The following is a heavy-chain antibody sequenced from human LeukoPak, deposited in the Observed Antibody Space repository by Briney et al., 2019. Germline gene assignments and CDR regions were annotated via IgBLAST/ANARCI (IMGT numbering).Heavy chain of an antibody. CDR3: ARGPYDFWSGYYDV. CDR1: GGSISSYY. Sequence: SETLSLTCTVSGGSISSYYWSWIRQPPGKGLEWIGYIYYSGSTNYNPSLKSRVTISVDTSKNQFSLKLSSVTAADTAVYYCARGPYDFWSGYYDVWGKGTTVTVSS. V-gene: IGHV4-59*01. D-gene: IGHD3-3*01. J-gene: IGHJ6*04. CDR2: IYYSGST.